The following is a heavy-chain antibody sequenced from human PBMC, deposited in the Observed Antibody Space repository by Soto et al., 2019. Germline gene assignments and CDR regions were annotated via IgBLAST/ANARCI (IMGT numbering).Heavy chain of an antibody. CDR3: TRVPTPVPAAIDI. D-gene: IGHD2-15*01. J-gene: IGHJ3*02. V-gene: IGHV3-72*01. CDR2: IRNEANSYTA. CDR1: GFTFSDYY. Sequence: EVQLVESGGGLVQPGGSLRLSCTASGFTFSDYYMDWVRQAPGKGLDWVGRIRNEANSYTAVYAASVTGRFTMSRYDSKNALYLQMDSLKTEDTAVYYCTRVPTPVPAAIDIWCQGTMVTVSS.